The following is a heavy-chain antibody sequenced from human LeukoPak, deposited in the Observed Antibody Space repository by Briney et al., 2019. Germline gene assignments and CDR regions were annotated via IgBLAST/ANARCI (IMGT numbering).Heavy chain of an antibody. CDR1: GYTFTSYY. J-gene: IGHJ6*02. V-gene: IGHV1-46*01. CDR2: INPSGGST. D-gene: IGHD4-4*01. CDR3: ARGGVLGNFHYYYYYGMDV. Sequence: VASVKVSCKASGYTFTSYYMHWVRQAPGQGLEWMGIINPSGGSTSYAQKFQGRVTMTRDTSTSTVYMELGSLRSEDTAVYYCARGGVLGNFHYYYYYGMDVWGQGTTVTVSS.